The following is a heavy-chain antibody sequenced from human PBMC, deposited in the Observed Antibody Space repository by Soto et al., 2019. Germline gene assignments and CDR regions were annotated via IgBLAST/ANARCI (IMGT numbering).Heavy chain of an antibody. CDR2: ISSSSSYT. J-gene: IGHJ6*02. Sequence: GGSLRLSCAASGFTFSDYYMSWIRQAPGKGLEWVSYISSSSSYTNYADSVKGRFTISRDNAKNSLYLQMNSLRAEDTAVYYCASGRQISSGSYSYYYGMDVWGQGTTVTVSS. CDR3: ASGRQISSGSYSYYYGMDV. V-gene: IGHV3-11*06. D-gene: IGHD1-26*01. CDR1: GFTFSDYY.